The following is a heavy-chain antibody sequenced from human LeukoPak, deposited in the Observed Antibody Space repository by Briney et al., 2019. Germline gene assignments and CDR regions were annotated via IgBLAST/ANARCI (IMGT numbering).Heavy chain of an antibody. Sequence: SETLSLICTVSGGSISNYYWSWIRQPPGKGLEWIGYINYSGSTNYNPSLKSRVTISVDTSKNQFSLKLSSVNAADTAVYYCARDSFGTGYKNYFDYWGQGTLVTVSS. V-gene: IGHV4-59*01. J-gene: IGHJ4*02. CDR3: ARDSFGTGYKNYFDY. D-gene: IGHD3-9*01. CDR1: GGSISNYY. CDR2: INYSGST.